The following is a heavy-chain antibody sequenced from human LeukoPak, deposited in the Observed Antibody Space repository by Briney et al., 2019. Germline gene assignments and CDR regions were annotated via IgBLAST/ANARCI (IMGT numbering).Heavy chain of an antibody. CDR3: ARSTSYYDFWSGYSTAPFFDY. J-gene: IGHJ4*02. CDR2: IYYSGSS. Sequence: SETLSLTCTVSGCSISSYYWSWIRQPPGKGLEWVVYIYYSGSSNYNPSLKSGITITVDTSKNQFSLKLSFVTAADTAVYYCARSTSYYDFWSGYSTAPFFDYWGQGTLVTVSS. CDR1: GCSISSYY. D-gene: IGHD3-3*01. V-gene: IGHV4-59*01.